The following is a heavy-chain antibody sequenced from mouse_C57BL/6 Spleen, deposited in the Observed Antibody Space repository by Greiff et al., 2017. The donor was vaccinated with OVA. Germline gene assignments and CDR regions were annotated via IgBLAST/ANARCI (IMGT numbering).Heavy chain of an antibody. CDR2: ISSGSSTI. Sequence: EVKLVESGGGLVKPGGSLKLSCAASGFTFSDYGMHWVRQAPEKGLEWVAYISSGSSTIYYADTVKGRFTISRDNAKNTLFLQMTSLRSEDTAMYYCARPGSSGPAWFAYWGQGTLVTVSA. V-gene: IGHV5-17*01. D-gene: IGHD3-2*02. CDR3: ARPGSSGPAWFAY. CDR1: GFTFSDYG. J-gene: IGHJ3*01.